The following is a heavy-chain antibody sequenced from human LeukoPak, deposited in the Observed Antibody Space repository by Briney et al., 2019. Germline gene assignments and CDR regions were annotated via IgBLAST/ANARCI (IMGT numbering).Heavy chain of an antibody. J-gene: IGHJ4*02. CDR2: MNPNSGNT. CDR3: ARIYCSGGSCYWAPFDY. CDR1: GYTFTSYD. V-gene: IGHV1-8*01. Sequence: GASVKVSCKASGYTFTSYDINWVRQATGQGLEWMGWMNPNSGNTGYAQKFQGRVTMTRNTSISTAYMELSSLRSEDTAVYYCARIYCSGGSCYWAPFDYWGQGTLVTVSS. D-gene: IGHD2-15*01.